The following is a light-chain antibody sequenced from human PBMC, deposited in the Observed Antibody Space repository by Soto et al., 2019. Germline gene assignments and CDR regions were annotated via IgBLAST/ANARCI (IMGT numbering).Light chain of an antibody. J-gene: IGKJ5*01. CDR1: QSVSSY. CDR3: QQRSNWST. CDR2: DAS. V-gene: IGKV3-11*01. Sequence: EIVMTQSPATLCVSPGERATLSCRASQSVSSYLAWYQQKPGQAPRLLIYDASNRATGIPARFSGSGSGTDFTLTISSLAPEDFAVYYCQQRSNWSTFGQGTRLEIK.